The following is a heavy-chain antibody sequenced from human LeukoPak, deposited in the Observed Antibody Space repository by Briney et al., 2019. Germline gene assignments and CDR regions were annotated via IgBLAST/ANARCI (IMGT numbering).Heavy chain of an antibody. CDR1: GFPFSAYA. V-gene: IGHV3-23*01. J-gene: IGHJ4*02. D-gene: IGHD2-8*02. Sequence: GGSLRLSCAASGFPFSAYAMSWVRQAPGKGLEWVSAISASGDTTYYADSVRGRFTISRDNSKNTLYLQMNSLRAEDTAIYYCATYRQVLLPFESWGQGTLVTVSS. CDR3: ATYRQVLLPFES. CDR2: ISASGDTT.